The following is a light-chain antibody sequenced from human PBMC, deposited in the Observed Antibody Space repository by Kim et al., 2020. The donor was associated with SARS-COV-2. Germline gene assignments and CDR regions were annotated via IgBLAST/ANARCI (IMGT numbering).Light chain of an antibody. CDR1: SLRSYY. J-gene: IGLJ3*02. CDR3: NSRDSSGNHLRV. Sequence: SSELTQDPAVSVAFGQTVRITCQGDSLRSYYASWYQQKPGQAPVLVIYGKNNRPSGIPDRFSGSSSGNTASLTITGAQAEDEADYYCNSRDSSGNHLRVF. CDR2: GKN. V-gene: IGLV3-19*01.